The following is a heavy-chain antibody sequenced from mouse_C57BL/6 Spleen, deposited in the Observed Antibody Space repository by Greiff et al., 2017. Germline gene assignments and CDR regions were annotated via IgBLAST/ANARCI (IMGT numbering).Heavy chain of an antibody. CDR2: IYPGDGDT. J-gene: IGHJ1*03. D-gene: IGHD1-1*01. Sequence: QVQLQQSGPELVKPGASVKISCKASGYAFSSSWMNWVKQRPGKGLEWIGRIYPGDGDTNYNGKFKGKATLTADKSSSTAYMQLSSLTSEDSAVYFCARNSFYYYGSRYWYFDVWGTGTTVTVSS. CDR3: ARNSFYYYGSRYWYFDV. V-gene: IGHV1-82*01. CDR1: GYAFSSSW.